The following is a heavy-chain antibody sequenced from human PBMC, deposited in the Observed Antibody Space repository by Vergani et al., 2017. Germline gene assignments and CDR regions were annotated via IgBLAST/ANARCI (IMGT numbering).Heavy chain of an antibody. CDR1: GGSISSYY. D-gene: IGHD1-26*01. CDR2: IYYSGST. CDR3: AKAEVEWELGS. J-gene: IGHJ5*02. V-gene: IGHV4-59*01. Sequence: QVQLQESGPGLVKPSETLSLTCTVSGGSISSYYWSWIRQPPGKGLEWIGYIYYSGSTNYNPSLKSRVTISVDTSKNQFSLKLSSVTAADTAVYYCAKAEVEWELGSWGQGTLVTVSS.